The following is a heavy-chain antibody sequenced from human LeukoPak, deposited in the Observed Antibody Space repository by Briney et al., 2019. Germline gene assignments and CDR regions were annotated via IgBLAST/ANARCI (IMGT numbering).Heavy chain of an antibody. V-gene: IGHV3-74*01. CDR1: RFTFSSYW. CDR2: INTDGSGT. CDR3: ARASHFWSGYSSCYYYGMDV. J-gene: IGHJ6*02. D-gene: IGHD3-3*02. Sequence: PGGSLRLSCAASRFTFSSYWMHWVRQAPGKGLVWVSRINTDGSGTSYADSVKGRFTISRDNAKNSLYLQMNSLRAEDTAVYYCARASHFWSGYSSCYYYGMDVWGQGTTVTVSS.